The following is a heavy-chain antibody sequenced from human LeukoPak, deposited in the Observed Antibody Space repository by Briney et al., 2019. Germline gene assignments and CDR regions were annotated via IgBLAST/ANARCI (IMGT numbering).Heavy chain of an antibody. J-gene: IGHJ3*02. CDR3: AHRPYCSGGSCYAFDI. D-gene: IGHD2-15*01. CDR1: GFSLSTSGVG. CDR2: IYWDDDK. Sequence: SGPTLVKPTQTLTLTCTFSGFSLSTSGVGVGWIRQPPGKALEWLALIYWDDDKRYSPSLKSRLTITKDTSKNQVVLTMTNMDPVDTATYYCAHRPYCSGGSCYAFDIWGQGTMVTVSS. V-gene: IGHV2-5*02.